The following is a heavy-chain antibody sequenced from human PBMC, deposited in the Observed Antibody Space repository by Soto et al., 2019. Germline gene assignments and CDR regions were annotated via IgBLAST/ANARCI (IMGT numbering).Heavy chain of an antibody. D-gene: IGHD3-3*01. J-gene: IGHJ4*02. CDR3: ARDRKARAYDFWSGYSEAGTEVAGNRSAYDY. V-gene: IGHV3-7*01. Sequence: PGGSLRLSCVASGFTFSHYWMSWVRQAPGKGLEWVANIKPDGNEEYYVDSVKGRFTISRDNAKNTLYLQMNSLRGEDTAVFYCARDRKARAYDFWSGYSEAGTEVAGNRSAYDYWGQGTRVT. CDR1: GFTFSHYW. CDR2: IKPDGNEE.